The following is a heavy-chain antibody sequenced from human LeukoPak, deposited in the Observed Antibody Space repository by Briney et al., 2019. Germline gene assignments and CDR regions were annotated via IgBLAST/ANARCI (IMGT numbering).Heavy chain of an antibody. Sequence: ASVKVSCKASGYTFTGYYIHWVRQAPGQGLEWMGWINPNSGGTNYAQKFQGRVTMTRDTSISTAYMELSSLRSDDTAVYYCARDRCSSTSCYDNFGSWFDPWGQGTLVTVSS. V-gene: IGHV1-2*02. J-gene: IGHJ5*02. CDR1: GYTFTGYY. CDR2: INPNSGGT. CDR3: ARDRCSSTSCYDNFGSWFDP. D-gene: IGHD2-2*01.